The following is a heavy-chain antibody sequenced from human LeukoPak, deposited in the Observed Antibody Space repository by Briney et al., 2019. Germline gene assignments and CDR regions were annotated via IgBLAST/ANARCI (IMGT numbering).Heavy chain of an antibody. J-gene: IGHJ4*02. CDR3: ARGPGGYSSSWYSY. Sequence: ASVKVSCKASGYTFTGYYMHWVRQAPGQGLEWMGWINPNSGGSNYAQKFQGRVTMTRDTSISTVYMELSRLRSDDTAVYYCARGPGGYSSSWYSYWGQGTLVTVSS. V-gene: IGHV1-2*02. D-gene: IGHD6-13*01. CDR2: INPNSGGS. CDR1: GYTFTGYY.